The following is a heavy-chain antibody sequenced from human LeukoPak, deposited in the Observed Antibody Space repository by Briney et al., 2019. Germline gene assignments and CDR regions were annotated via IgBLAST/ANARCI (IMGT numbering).Heavy chain of an antibody. CDR3: ARAGVGYDSNGYYRITGHDAFDI. V-gene: IGHV3-53*01. Sequence: GGSLRLSCAASGFTVSSNYMSWVRQAPGKGLEWVSVIYSGGSTYYADSVKGRFTISRDNSKNTLYLQMNSPRAEDTAVYYCARAGVGYDSNGYYRITGHDAFDIWGQGTMVTVSS. D-gene: IGHD3-22*01. CDR1: GFTVSSNY. CDR2: IYSGGST. J-gene: IGHJ3*02.